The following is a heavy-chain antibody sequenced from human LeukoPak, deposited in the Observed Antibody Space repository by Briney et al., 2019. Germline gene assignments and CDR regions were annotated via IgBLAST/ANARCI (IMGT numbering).Heavy chain of an antibody. D-gene: IGHD1-1*01. CDR3: AMSWTINWADY. V-gene: IGHV3-30-3*01. CDR2: ISYDGNNE. Sequence: GGSLRLSCAASGFTFSNTWMSWVRQAPGKGLEWVAIISYDGNNEYYADSVKGRFSISRDNSKNTLYLQMNSLRPEDTAVYYCAMSWTINWADYWGQGTLVIVSS. CDR1: GFTFSNTW. J-gene: IGHJ4*02.